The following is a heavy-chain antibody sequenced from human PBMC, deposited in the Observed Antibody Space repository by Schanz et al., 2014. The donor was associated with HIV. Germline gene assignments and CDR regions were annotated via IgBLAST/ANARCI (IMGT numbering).Heavy chain of an antibody. D-gene: IGHD3-10*01. CDR3: ARDQNVISMVRGVMGGVDY. CDR2: IYYSGST. J-gene: IGHJ4*02. CDR1: GGSISSGGYY. V-gene: IGHV4-31*03. Sequence: QVQLQESGPGLVKPSQTLSLTCTVSGGSISSGGYYWSWIRQHPGKGLEWIGYIYYSGSTSYNPSLKSRVTISVDTSKNQFSLKLSSVTAADTAVYYCARDQNVISMVRGVMGGVDYWGQGTLVTVSS.